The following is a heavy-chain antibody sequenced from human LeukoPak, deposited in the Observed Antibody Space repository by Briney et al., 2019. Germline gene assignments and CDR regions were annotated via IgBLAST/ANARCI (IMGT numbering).Heavy chain of an antibody. CDR1: GGSIRSYY. CDR3: ARGRGDIDY. D-gene: IGHD3-10*01. J-gene: IGHJ4*02. V-gene: IGHV4-59*01. CDR2: IYSSGST. Sequence: SSETLSLTCTVSGGSIRSYYWSWIRQPPGKGLEWIGYIYSSGSTNYNPSLRSRVTISVDTSKNQFSLRLSSVAAADTAVYYCARGRGDIDYWGQGTLVTVSS.